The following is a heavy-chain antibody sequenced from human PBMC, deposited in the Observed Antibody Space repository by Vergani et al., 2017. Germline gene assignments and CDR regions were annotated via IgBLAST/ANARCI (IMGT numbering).Heavy chain of an antibody. CDR2: ISSSSSYI. J-gene: IGHJ4*02. CDR3: ARDPGDSSGYSYFDY. V-gene: IGHV3-21*01. CDR1: GFTFSSYA. D-gene: IGHD3-22*01. Sequence: EVQLLESGGGLVQPGGSLRLSCAASGFTFSSYAMSWVRQAPGKGLEWVSSISSSSSYIYYADSVKGRFTISRDNAKNSLYLQMNSLRAEDTAVYYCARDPGDSSGYSYFDYWGQGTLVTVSS.